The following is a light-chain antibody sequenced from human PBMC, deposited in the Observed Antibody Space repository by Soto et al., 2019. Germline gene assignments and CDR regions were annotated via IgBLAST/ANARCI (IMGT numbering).Light chain of an antibody. Sequence: EIVMTQSPATLSVSPGERATLSCRASQSVSSNLAWYQQKPGQAPRLLIYGAYTRATGIPARFSGSRSGTEFTLPISSLQSEDFAVYYCQQYNNWPPTFGQGTRLEIK. CDR3: QQYNNWPPT. J-gene: IGKJ5*01. CDR2: GAY. CDR1: QSVSSN. V-gene: IGKV3-15*01.